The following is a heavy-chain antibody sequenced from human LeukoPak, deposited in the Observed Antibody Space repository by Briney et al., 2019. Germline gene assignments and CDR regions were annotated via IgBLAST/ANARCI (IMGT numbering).Heavy chain of an antibody. CDR2: IYYSGNT. J-gene: IGHJ4*02. D-gene: IGHD3-22*01. Sequence: PSETLSLTCSVSGGSIRSTTYYWGWIRQPPGKGLEWIGSIYYSGNTYYSPSLMSRVTISVDTSKNQFSLNLSSVTAADTAVYYCARAPHFFDASGSRYYFDYWGQGALVTVSS. V-gene: IGHV4-39*07. CDR1: GGSIRSTTYY. CDR3: ARAPHFFDASGSRYYFDY.